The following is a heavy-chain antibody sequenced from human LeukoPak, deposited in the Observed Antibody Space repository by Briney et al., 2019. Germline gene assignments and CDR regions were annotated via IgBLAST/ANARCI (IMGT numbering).Heavy chain of an antibody. CDR2: INPNSGGT. J-gene: IGHJ4*02. CDR3: ARDDAMIAVAGTVGYFDY. Sequence: ASVKVSCKASGYTFTGYYMHWVRQAPGQGLEWMGWINPNSGGTNYAQKFQGRVTMTRDTSISTAYMELSRLRSDDTAVYYCARDDAMIAVAGTVGYFDYWGQGTLVTVPS. V-gene: IGHV1-2*02. D-gene: IGHD6-19*01. CDR1: GYTFTGYY.